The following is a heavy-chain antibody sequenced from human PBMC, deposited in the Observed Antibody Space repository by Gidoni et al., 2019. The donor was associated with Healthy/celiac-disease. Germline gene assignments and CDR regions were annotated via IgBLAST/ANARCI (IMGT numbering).Heavy chain of an antibody. CDR3: ARWVGMRVWFDP. Sequence: QVQLQESGPGLVKPSETLSLTCTVSGGSISSYYWSWIRQPPGKGLEWIGYIYYSGSTNYNPSLKSRVTISVDTSKTQFSLKLISVTAADTAVYYCARWVGMRVWFDPWGQGTLVTVSS. CDR1: GGSISSYY. CDR2: IYYSGST. V-gene: IGHV4-59*01. D-gene: IGHD1-26*01. J-gene: IGHJ5*02.